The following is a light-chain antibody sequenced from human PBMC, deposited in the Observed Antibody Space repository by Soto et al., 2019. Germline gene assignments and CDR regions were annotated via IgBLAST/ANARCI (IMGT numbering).Light chain of an antibody. Sequence: VLTQSPATLSLSPGERATLSCRASENVRTFVDWYQQKPGQDPRLLIYGASNRATDIAAKFSGSGSGTDFTLTIINLEHEDFAVYYCQQHSHGPPWTFGQGTRVEIQ. V-gene: IGKV3-11*01. J-gene: IGKJ1*01. CDR2: GAS. CDR1: ENVRTF. CDR3: QQHSHGPPWT.